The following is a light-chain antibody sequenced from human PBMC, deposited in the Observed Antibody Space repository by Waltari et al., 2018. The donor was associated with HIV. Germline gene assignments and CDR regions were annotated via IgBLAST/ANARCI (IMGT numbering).Light chain of an antibody. CDR1: SSNIGHNY. Sequence: QSVLTQPPSVSAAPGATVIISCSGSSSNIGHNYVSWYQQLPGTAPKLFIYDDDLRHSGIPDRFSGSRSGTSATLGITGLQTGDEADYYCGTWDTTLSAVVFGGGTKLTVL. V-gene: IGLV1-51*01. J-gene: IGLJ2*01. CDR3: GTWDTTLSAVV. CDR2: DDD.